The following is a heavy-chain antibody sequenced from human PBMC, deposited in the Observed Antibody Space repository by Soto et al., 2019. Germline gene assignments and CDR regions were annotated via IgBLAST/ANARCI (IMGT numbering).Heavy chain of an antibody. D-gene: IGHD3-9*01. CDR2: IYPGDSDA. CDR1: GYKFKNYW. V-gene: IGHV5-51*01. Sequence: GESLKISCESSGYKFKNYWIGCVLHMPGKGPEWMGFIYPGDSDARYSPSFQGQVTISVDKSINTVYLQWRSLKASDTAMYYCARQPDYNILTGYLYYFDYWGQGTLVTVS. J-gene: IGHJ4*02. CDR3: ARQPDYNILTGYLYYFDY.